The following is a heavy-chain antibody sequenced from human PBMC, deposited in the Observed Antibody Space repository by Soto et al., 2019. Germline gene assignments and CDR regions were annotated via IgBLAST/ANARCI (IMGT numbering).Heavy chain of an antibody. CDR3: ARHQRDDASRKIDC. D-gene: IGHD3-16*01. CDR1: GYSFTSNW. V-gene: IGHV5-51*01. J-gene: IGHJ4*02. CDR2: INPADSGI. Sequence: SGESLKISCQGSGYSFTSNWIGWVRQMPGKGLEWMGIINPADSGIKYSPSFQGQVTISADKSIGTAYLQWSSLKASDTAMYYCARHQRDDASRKIDCWGQGTLVTVSS.